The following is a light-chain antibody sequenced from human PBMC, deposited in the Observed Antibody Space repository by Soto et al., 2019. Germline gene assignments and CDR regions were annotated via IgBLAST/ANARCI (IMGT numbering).Light chain of an antibody. CDR2: EVT. V-gene: IGLV2-8*01. CDR3: SSYAASNNFYFV. Sequence: QSVLTQPPSASGSPGQSVTFSCTGTSSDVGGYNYVSWYQQYPGRAPKLMIYEVTKRPSGVPDRFSGSKSGNTASLTVSGLQAEDEADYYCSSYAASNNFYFVFGGGTK. J-gene: IGLJ3*02. CDR1: SSDVGGYNY.